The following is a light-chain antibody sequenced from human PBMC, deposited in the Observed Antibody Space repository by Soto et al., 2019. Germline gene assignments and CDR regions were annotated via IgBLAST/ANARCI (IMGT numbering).Light chain of an antibody. Sequence: DIQMTQSPSSVSASVGDTVTITCRASQDINVYLNWYQQKPGEVPTLLIYSASSLHSGVPSRFTGSGSEADFTLTIRSLQPEDFATYYCQHGYVAPYNFGQGTKVDIK. V-gene: IGKV1-39*01. CDR1: QDINVY. CDR2: SAS. CDR3: QHGYVAPYN. J-gene: IGKJ2*01.